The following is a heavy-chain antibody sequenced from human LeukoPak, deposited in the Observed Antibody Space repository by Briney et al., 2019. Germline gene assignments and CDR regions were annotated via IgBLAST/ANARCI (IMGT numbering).Heavy chain of an antibody. D-gene: IGHD2-15*01. V-gene: IGHV1-2*02. CDR2: INPKSGGT. CDR3: ARTGQLYCSGGSCEGDY. J-gene: IGHJ4*02. Sequence: ASVKVSCKASGYTFSDYYIHWVRQAPGQGLEWMGWINPKSGGTKYAQKFQGTVTMTGDTSISTAYMELSRLTSDDTAVYYCARTGQLYCSGGSCEGDYWGQGTLVTVSS. CDR1: GYTFSDYY.